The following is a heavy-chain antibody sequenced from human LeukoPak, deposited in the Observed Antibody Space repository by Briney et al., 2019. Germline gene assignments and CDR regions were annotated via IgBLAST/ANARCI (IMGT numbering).Heavy chain of an antibody. CDR1: GYTFTGYY. J-gene: IGHJ5*02. CDR2: INPNSGGT. Sequence: ASVKLSCKASGYTFTGYYMHWVRQAPGQGLEWMGWINPNSGGTNYAQKFQGRVTMTRDTSISTAYMELSRLRSDDTAVCYCAREVVVVPAANWFDPWGQGTLVTVSS. CDR3: AREVVVVPAANWFDP. D-gene: IGHD2-2*01. V-gene: IGHV1-2*02.